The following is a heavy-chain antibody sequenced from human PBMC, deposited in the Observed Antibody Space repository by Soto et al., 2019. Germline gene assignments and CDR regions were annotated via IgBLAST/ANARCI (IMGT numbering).Heavy chain of an antibody. CDR2: TYYRSKWYN. V-gene: IGHV6-1*01. J-gene: IGHJ6*02. CDR1: GDRVSSNSAA. D-gene: IGHD6-19*01. Sequence: SPTLSLTCASSGDRVSSNSAALNCIMQSPSRGLEWLGRTYYRSKWYNDYAVSVKSRITINPDTSKNQFSLQLNSVTPEDTAVYYCARGSSGGSYYYYGMDVWGQGTTVTVSS. CDR3: ARGSSGGSYYYYGMDV.